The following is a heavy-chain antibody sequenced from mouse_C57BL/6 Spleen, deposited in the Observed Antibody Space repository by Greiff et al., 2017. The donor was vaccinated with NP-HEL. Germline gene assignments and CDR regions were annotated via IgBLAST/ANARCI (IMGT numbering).Heavy chain of an antibody. J-gene: IGHJ2*01. CDR3: VKAPPYGYFDY. V-gene: IGHV7-4*01. CDR2: IRTKANGYTT. CDR1: GFTFTDYY. Sequence: EVKLVESGGGLVQPGASLKLSCAASGFTFTDYYMSWVRQTPGQAPEWLALIRTKANGYTTEYTAYVKGRFTISRDNSQNILNLQMYTLRAEDSAAYYCVKAPPYGYFDYWGQGTTLTVSS. D-gene: IGHD1-1*02.